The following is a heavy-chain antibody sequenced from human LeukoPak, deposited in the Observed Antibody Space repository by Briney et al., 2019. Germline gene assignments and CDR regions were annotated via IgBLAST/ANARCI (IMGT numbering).Heavy chain of an antibody. V-gene: IGHV4-39*01. Sequence: SETLSLTCTVSGGSISSSTYYWGWIRQSPGKGLEWIGSIYSSGDTYYNPSLKSRVIISVDTSNNQFSLRLSSVTAADTSVYYCARHEWSTSWFGPWGQGTLVTVSS. J-gene: IGHJ5*02. D-gene: IGHD2-2*01. CDR1: GGSISSSTYY. CDR3: ARHEWSTSWFGP. CDR2: IYSSGDT.